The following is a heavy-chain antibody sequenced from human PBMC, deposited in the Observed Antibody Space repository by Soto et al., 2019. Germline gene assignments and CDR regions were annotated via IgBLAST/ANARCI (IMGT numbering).Heavy chain of an antibody. CDR3: ARVRCSGGSCYHSSYYFDY. CDR2: IIPIFGTA. Sequence: AASVKVSCKASGGTFSSYAISWVRQAPGQGLEWMGGIIPIFGTANYAQKFQGRVTITADKSTSTAYMELSSLRSEDTAVYYCARVRCSGGSCYHSSYYFDYWGQGTLVTVSS. D-gene: IGHD2-15*01. J-gene: IGHJ4*02. V-gene: IGHV1-69*06. CDR1: GGTFSSYA.